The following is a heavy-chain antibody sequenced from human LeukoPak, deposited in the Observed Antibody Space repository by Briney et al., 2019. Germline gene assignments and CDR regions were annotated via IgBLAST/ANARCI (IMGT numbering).Heavy chain of an antibody. J-gene: IGHJ4*02. D-gene: IGHD5-12*01. Sequence: SETLSLTCTVSGGSISSYYWSWIRQPPGKGLEWIGYIYYRGSTNYNPSLKSRVTISVDTSKNQFSLKLSSVTAADTAVYYCARANRYDLYFDYWGQGTLVTVSS. CDR1: GGSISSYY. CDR2: IYYRGST. CDR3: ARANRYDLYFDY. V-gene: IGHV4-59*01.